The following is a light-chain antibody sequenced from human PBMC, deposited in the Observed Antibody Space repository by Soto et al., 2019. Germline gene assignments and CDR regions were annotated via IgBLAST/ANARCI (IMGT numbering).Light chain of an antibody. Sequence: DIQMTQSPSSLSASVGDRVTIACRASQTIINYLHWYQQKPGKAPKLLIYAASSLQSGVPPRFSGSGSGTDFTLTISSLQPEDFATYYCQQANSFPLTFGGGTKVDIK. CDR1: QTIINY. CDR2: AAS. J-gene: IGKJ4*01. V-gene: IGKV1-39*01. CDR3: QQANSFPLT.